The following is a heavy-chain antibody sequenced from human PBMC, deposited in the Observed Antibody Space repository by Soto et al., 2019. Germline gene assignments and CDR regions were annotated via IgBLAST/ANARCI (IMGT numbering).Heavy chain of an antibody. V-gene: IGHV3-23*01. D-gene: IGHD3-22*01. CDR1: GFSLSRYA. CDR3: AKEFSYDASVQYSQLYIDF. J-gene: IGHJ4*02. CDR2: ISTRGGRT. Sequence: PGGSLRLACAAYGFSLSRYAMCWVRPAPPQGLEWVSSISTRGGRTYYADSVKGRFSISRENSANAVYLDMDNLRADDTGIYNCAKEFSYDASVQYSQLYIDFSGQAVLVTGFS.